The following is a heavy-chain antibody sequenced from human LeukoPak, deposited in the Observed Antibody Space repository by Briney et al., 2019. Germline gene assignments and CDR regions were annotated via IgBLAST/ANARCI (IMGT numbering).Heavy chain of an antibody. J-gene: IGHJ4*02. Sequence: WETLSLTCTVSGGSISGYYWSWIRQPPGKGLEWIGYIYYSGSTNYNPSLKSRVTISVDTSKNQFSLKLSSVTAADTAVYYCARGNLYSYGLGLGYWGQGTLVTVSS. V-gene: IGHV4-59*01. CDR2: IYYSGST. CDR3: ARGNLYSYGLGLGY. D-gene: IGHD5-18*01. CDR1: GGSISGYY.